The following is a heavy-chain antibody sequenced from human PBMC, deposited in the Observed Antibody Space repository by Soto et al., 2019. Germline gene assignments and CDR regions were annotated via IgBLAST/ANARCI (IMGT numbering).Heavy chain of an antibody. CDR1: GGSISSGGYY. D-gene: IGHD6-13*01. J-gene: IGHJ5*02. CDR2: IYYSGST. V-gene: IGHV4-31*03. Sequence: QVQLQESGPGLVKPSQTLSLTCTVSGGSISSGGYYWSWIRQHPGKGLEWIGYIYYSGSTYYNPSLKRRVTISVDTSKNQFSLKLSSVTAADTAVYYCAKGDSYSSSWYWFDPWGQGTLVTVSS. CDR3: AKGDSYSSSWYWFDP.